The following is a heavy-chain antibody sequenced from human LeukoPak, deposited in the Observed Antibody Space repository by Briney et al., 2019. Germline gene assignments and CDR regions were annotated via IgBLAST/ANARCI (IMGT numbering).Heavy chain of an antibody. V-gene: IGHV3-23*01. D-gene: IGHD3-22*01. J-gene: IGHJ4*02. CDR2: ISGSGGST. Sequence: GGSLRLSCAASGFTFSSYAMSWVRQAPGKGLEWVSAISGSGGSTYYADPVKGRFTISRDNSKNTLYLQMNSLRAEDTAVYYCARDSRRYRYYDSSGYSLYFDYWGQGTLVTVSS. CDR1: GFTFSSYA. CDR3: ARDSRRYRYYDSSGYSLYFDY.